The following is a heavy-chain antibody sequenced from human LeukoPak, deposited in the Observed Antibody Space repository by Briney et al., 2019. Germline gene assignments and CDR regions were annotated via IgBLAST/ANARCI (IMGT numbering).Heavy chain of an antibody. Sequence: GGSLRLSCAASGFTVSSTYMSWVRQAPGKGLEWVSVIYSGGKVYYIDSVKGRFTISRDTSKNTLYLQMNSLRVEDTAVYFCAGRHCSGGGCYFAGADPFDYWGQGTLVTVSS. D-gene: IGHD2-15*01. CDR3: AGRHCSGGGCYFAGADPFDY. CDR2: IYSGGKV. V-gene: IGHV3-53*01. J-gene: IGHJ4*02. CDR1: GFTVSSTY.